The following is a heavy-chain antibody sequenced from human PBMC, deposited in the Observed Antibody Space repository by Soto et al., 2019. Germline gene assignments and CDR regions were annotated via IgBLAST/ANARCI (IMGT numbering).Heavy chain of an antibody. CDR1: GGSISSSSYY. CDR2: IYYSGST. CDR3: AGVNRNNWFDP. J-gene: IGHJ5*02. Sequence: QLQLQESGPGLVKPSETLSLTCTVSGGSISSSSYYWGWIRQPPGKGLEWIGSIYYSGSTYYNPSLKSRVTISVDTSKNQFTRKLSSVTAADTAVYYCAGVNRNNWFDPWGQGTLVTVSS. V-gene: IGHV4-39*01. D-gene: IGHD3-22*01.